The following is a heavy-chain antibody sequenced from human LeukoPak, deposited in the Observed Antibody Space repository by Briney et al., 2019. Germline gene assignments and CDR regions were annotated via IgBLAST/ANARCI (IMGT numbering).Heavy chain of an antibody. Sequence: PGGSLRLSCVASGFTFSKYWTHWVRQAPGKGLVWVSRINSDGSRTNYADSVKGRFTISRDNAKNSLYLQMNSLRAEDTAVYYCARGRRVGATNLDYWGQGTLVTVSS. V-gene: IGHV3-74*01. CDR2: INSDGSRT. J-gene: IGHJ4*02. CDR3: ARGRRVGATNLDY. D-gene: IGHD1-26*01. CDR1: GFTFSKYW.